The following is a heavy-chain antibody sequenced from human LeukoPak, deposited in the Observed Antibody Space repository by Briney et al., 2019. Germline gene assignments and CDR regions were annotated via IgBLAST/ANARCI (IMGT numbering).Heavy chain of an antibody. CDR1: GFTLSTYS. D-gene: IGHD6-19*01. CDR3: ARGSRRLADFHY. V-gene: IGHV3-48*02. Sequence: GESLKISCVASGFTLSTYSMNWVRQAPGKGLEWVSYISSSGNNIHYGDSVKGRFTISRDNAKNSLYLQMNSLRDDDTAVYYCARGSRRLADFHYWGQGTLVTVSS. CDR2: ISSSGNNI. J-gene: IGHJ4*02.